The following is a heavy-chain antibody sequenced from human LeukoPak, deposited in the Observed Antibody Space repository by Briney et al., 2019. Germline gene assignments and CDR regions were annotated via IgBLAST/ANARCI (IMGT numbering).Heavy chain of an antibody. D-gene: IGHD5-24*01. CDR3: AVESRRDGYSEFDY. J-gene: IGHJ4*02. Sequence: SVKVSCKASGGTFSSYAISRVRQAPGQGLEWMGGIIPIFGTANYAQKFQGRVTITADESTSTAYMELSSLRSEDTAVYYCAVESRRDGYSEFDYWGQGTLVTVSS. CDR2: IIPIFGTA. V-gene: IGHV1-69*01. CDR1: GGTFSSYA.